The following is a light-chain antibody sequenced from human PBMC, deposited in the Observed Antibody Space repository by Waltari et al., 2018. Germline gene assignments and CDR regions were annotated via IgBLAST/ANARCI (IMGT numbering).Light chain of an antibody. CDR1: QSVSNN. CDR2: DAS. Sequence: EIVMTQPPATLSVSPGERATLSCRASQSVSNNLVWYQQKPGQAPRPLIYDASTRATGIPARFSGSGSGTEFTLTISSLQSEDFAIYYCQQYKNWPMYTFGQGTKLEIK. V-gene: IGKV3-15*01. J-gene: IGKJ2*01. CDR3: QQYKNWPMYT.